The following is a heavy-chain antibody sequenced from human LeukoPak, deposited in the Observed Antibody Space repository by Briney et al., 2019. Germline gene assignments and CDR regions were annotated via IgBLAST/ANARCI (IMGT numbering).Heavy chain of an antibody. CDR2: ISSHGGST. CDR1: GCSFSAYI. V-gene: IGHV3-64*01. D-gene: IGHD2-2*02. CDR3: ARDARPCSSTSCYNWYYYYYYMDV. Sequence: GGSLRLSCVASGCSFSAYIMHWVRQAPGKGLEYVSAISSHGGSTYYANSVKGRFTSSRDNSKNTLYLQMGSLRAEDMAVYYCARDARPCSSTSCYNWYYYYYYMDVWGKGTTVTVSS. J-gene: IGHJ6*03.